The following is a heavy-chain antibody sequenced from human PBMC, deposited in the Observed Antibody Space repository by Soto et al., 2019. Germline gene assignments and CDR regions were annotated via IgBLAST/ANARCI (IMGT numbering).Heavy chain of an antibody. CDR2: IKPDGSEQ. CDR3: ARGNWNYGSGLHYILDS. D-gene: IGHD3-10*01. V-gene: IGHV3-7*01. J-gene: IGHJ4*02. CDR1: EFTFDKYY. Sequence: GGSLRLSCAASEFTFDKYYMTWVRQAPGKGPEWVANIKPDGSEQYYVDSVKGRFTISRDNANNSLYLQMNSLRAEDTAVYFCARGNWNYGSGLHYILDSWGQGTQVTVSS.